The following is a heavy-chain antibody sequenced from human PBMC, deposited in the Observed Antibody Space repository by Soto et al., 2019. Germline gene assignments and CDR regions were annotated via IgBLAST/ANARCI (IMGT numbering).Heavy chain of an antibody. J-gene: IGHJ5*02. Sequence: GASVKVSCKASGYTFTSYGISWVRQAPGQGLEWMGWISAYNGNTNYAQKLQGRVTMTTDTSTSTAYMELRSLRSDDTAVYYCARDRNYDFWSGPYWFDPWGQGTLVTVPS. V-gene: IGHV1-18*01. CDR1: GYTFTSYG. CDR3: ARDRNYDFWSGPYWFDP. D-gene: IGHD3-3*01. CDR2: ISAYNGNT.